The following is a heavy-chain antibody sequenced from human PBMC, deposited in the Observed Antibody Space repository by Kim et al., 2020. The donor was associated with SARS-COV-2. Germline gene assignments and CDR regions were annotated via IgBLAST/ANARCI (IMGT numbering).Heavy chain of an antibody. CDR1: GGSISSYY. V-gene: IGHV4-59*01. Sequence: SETLSLTCTVSGGSISSYYWSWIRQPPGKGLEWIGYIYYSGSTNYNPSLKSRVTISVDTSKNQFSLKLSSVTAADTAVYYCARGPPRLYYFDYWGQGTLVTVSS. CDR3: ARGPPRLYYFDY. CDR2: IYYSGST. D-gene: IGHD1-1*01. J-gene: IGHJ4*02.